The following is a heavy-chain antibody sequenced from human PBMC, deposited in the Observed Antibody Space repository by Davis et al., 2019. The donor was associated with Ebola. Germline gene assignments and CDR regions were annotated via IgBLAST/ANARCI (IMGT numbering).Heavy chain of an antibody. CDR1: GFTFSSYG. J-gene: IGHJ4*02. D-gene: IGHD2-2*02. V-gene: IGHV3-23*01. CDR2: ISGSGGST. CDR3: AKSPPRYCSSTSCYTYYFDY. Sequence: PGGSLRLSCAASGFTFSSYGMHWVRQAPGKGLEWVSAISGSGGSTYYADSVKGRFTISRDNSKNTLYLQMNSLRAEDTAVYYCAKSPPRYCSSTSCYTYYFDYWGQGTLVTVSS.